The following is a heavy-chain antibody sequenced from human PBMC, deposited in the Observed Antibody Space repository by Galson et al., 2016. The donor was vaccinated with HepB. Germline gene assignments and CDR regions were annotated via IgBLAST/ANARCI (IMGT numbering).Heavy chain of an antibody. Sequence: TLSLTCTVSGGSIGSGCYCWSWIRQPAGKGLEWIGRIYTSGSNNYNPTLKSRVTIPVDTSQNHFSLKLSAVTAADTAVYYCARGTIFGVGNFDYWGQGTLVTLSS. D-gene: IGHD3-3*01. CDR3: ARGTIFGVGNFDY. CDR1: GGSIGSGCYC. J-gene: IGHJ4*02. V-gene: IGHV4-61*02. CDR2: IYTSGSN.